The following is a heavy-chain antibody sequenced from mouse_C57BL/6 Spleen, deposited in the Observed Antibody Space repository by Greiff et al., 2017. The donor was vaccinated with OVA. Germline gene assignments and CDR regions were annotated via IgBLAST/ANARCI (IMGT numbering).Heavy chain of an antibody. CDR3: ARHEEEGVWLPYYFDY. CDR2: FYPGSGSI. V-gene: IGHV1-62-2*01. CDR1: GYTFTEYS. J-gene: IGHJ2*01. D-gene: IGHD2-2*01. Sequence: VQLQQSGAELVKPGASVKLSCKASGYTFTEYSIHWVKQRSGQGLEWIGWFYPGSGSIKYNEKFKDKATLTADKSSSTVYMELSRLTSEDSAVYFCARHEEEGVWLPYYFDYWGQGTTLTVSS.